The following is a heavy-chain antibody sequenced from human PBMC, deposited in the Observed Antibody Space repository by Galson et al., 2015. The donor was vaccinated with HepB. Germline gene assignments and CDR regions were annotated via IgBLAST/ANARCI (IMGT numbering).Heavy chain of an antibody. D-gene: IGHD5-12*01. CDR1: GYSFTSYW. CDR3: ARLPSRSGYDFVLNAFDI. Sequence: QSGAEVKKPGESLKISCKGSGYSFTSYWIGWVRQMPGKGLEWMGIIYPGDSDTRYSPSFQGQVTISADKSISTAYLQWSSLKASDTAMYYCARLPSRSGYDFVLNAFDIWGQGTMVTVSS. CDR2: IYPGDSDT. J-gene: IGHJ3*02. V-gene: IGHV5-51*03.